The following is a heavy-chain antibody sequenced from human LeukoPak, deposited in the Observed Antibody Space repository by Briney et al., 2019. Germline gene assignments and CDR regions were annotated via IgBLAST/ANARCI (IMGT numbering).Heavy chain of an antibody. CDR1: GITLSNYG. J-gene: IGHJ4*02. Sequence: GGSLRLSCAVSGITLSNYGMSWIRQAPGKGLEWVAGISDSGGSTNYADSVKGRFTISRDNPKNTPYLQMNSLRAEDTAVYFCAKRGVVIRVILVGFHKEAYYFDSWGQGALVTVSS. CDR3: AKRGVVIRVILVGFHKEAYYFDS. V-gene: IGHV3-23*01. CDR2: ISDSGGST. D-gene: IGHD3-22*01.